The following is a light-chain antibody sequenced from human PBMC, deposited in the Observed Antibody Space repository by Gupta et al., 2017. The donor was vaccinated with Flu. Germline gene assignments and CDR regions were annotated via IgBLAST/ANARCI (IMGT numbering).Light chain of an antibody. CDR3: QQYGSTPCT. CDR2: GAA. CDR1: QSVSSSY. J-gene: IGKJ3*01. Sequence: EIVLTQSPGTLSLSPGESATLSCRASQSVSSSYLAWYQQQPGQAPRLLIYGAASRATGIPDRCSGSGSGTDVTLTISSLEPEDFAVYYCQQYGSTPCTFGPGTKVDIK. V-gene: IGKV3-20*01.